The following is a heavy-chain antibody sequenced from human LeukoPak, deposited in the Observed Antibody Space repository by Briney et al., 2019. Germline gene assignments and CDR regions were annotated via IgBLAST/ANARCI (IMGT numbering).Heavy chain of an antibody. D-gene: IGHD3-22*01. CDR1: GGSISSYY. CDR2: IYYSGST. Sequence: SETLSLTCTVSGGSISSYYWSWIRQPPGKGLEWIGYIYYSGSTNYNPSLKSRVTISVDTSENQFSLKLSSVTAADTAVYYCARGTYYYDSSGYYYVDWFDPWGQGTLVTVSS. CDR3: ARGTYYYDSSGYYYVDWFDP. V-gene: IGHV4-59*01. J-gene: IGHJ5*02.